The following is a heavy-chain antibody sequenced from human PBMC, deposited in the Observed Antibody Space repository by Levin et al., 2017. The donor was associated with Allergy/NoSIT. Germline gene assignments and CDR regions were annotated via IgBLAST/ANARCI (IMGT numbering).Heavy chain of an antibody. CDR1: GGSISSSSYY. CDR3: ARGAPIAAAGTVIRGDNWFDP. Sequence: SETLSLTCTVSGGSISSSSYYWGWIRQPPGKGLEWIGSIYYSGSTYYNPSLKSRVTISVDTSKNQFSLKLSSVTAADTAVYYCARGAPIAAAGTVIRGDNWFDPWGQGTLVTVSS. V-gene: IGHV4-39*01. CDR2: IYYSGST. D-gene: IGHD6-13*01. J-gene: IGHJ5*02.